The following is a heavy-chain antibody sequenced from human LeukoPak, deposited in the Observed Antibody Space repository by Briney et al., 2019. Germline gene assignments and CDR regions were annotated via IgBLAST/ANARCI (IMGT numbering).Heavy chain of an antibody. V-gene: IGHV3-21*01. CDR3: ARVRTYYYGSGSYYKARYYYYMDV. D-gene: IGHD3-10*01. CDR2: ISSSSSYI. CDR1: GFTFSSYW. J-gene: IGHJ6*03. Sequence: PGGSLRLSCAASGFTFSSYWMSWVRQAPGKGLEWVSSISSSSSYIYYADSVKGRFTISRDNAKNSLYLQMNSLRAEDTAVYYCARVRTYYYGSGSYYKARYYYYMDVWGKGTTVTISS.